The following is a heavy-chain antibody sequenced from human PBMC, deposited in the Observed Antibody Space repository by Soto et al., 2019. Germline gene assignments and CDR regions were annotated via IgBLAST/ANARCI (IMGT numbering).Heavy chain of an antibody. CDR1: GYTFTSYG. D-gene: IGHD2-2*01. J-gene: IGHJ5*02. V-gene: IGHV1-18*01. CDR2: ISAYNGNT. Sequence: QVQLVQSGAEVKKPGASVKVSCKASGYTFTSYGISWVRQAPGQGLEWMGWISAYNGNTNYAQKLQGRVTRTTDTSTSTAYMELRSLRSDDTAVYYCARDLSYCSSTSCYRPYNWFDPWGQGTLVTVSS. CDR3: ARDLSYCSSTSCYRPYNWFDP.